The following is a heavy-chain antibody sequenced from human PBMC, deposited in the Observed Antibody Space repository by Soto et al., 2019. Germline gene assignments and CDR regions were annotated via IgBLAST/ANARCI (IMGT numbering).Heavy chain of an antibody. V-gene: IGHV3-33*01. CDR1: RLTFNTYD. J-gene: IGHJ6*03. Sequence: GGSLRLSCAASRLTFNTYDMHWVRQAPGKGLQWVALIWSDASREFYADPVKGRFSISRDNSRNTLFLQMNGLRAEDTAVYYCAGEPKGGAYDMDVWGQGTTVTVSS. D-gene: IGHD3-16*01. CDR3: AGEPKGGAYDMDV. CDR2: IWSDASRE.